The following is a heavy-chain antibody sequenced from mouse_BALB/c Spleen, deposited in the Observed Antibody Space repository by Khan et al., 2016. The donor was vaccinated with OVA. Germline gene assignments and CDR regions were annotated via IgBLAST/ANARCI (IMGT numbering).Heavy chain of an antibody. CDR1: GYSITSDYA. CDR3: ARDGSRYSYAMDY. Sequence: EVKLLESGPGLVNPSQSLSLTCTVTGYSITSDYACNWLRQFPGNKLEWTGYINYSGSTNYNPALKSRISITRDTTKNQFFLQLNSVTTEDTATYYCARDGSRYSYAMDYWGQGTSVTVSS. J-gene: IGHJ4*01. V-gene: IGHV3-2*02. D-gene: IGHD2-3*01. CDR2: INYSGST.